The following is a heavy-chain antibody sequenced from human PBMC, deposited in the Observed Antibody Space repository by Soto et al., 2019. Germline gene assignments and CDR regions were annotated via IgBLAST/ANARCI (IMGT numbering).Heavy chain of an antibody. CDR1: GFTFSSYS. CDR3: ARVRGYPGPCDY. Sequence: SGGSLRLSCAASGFTFSSYSMNWVRQAPGKGLEWVSSISSSSSYIYYADSVKGRFTISRDNAKNSLYLQMNSLRAEDTAVYYCARVRGYPGPCDYWGQGTLVTVPS. J-gene: IGHJ4*02. CDR2: ISSSSSYI. V-gene: IGHV3-21*01. D-gene: IGHD2-15*01.